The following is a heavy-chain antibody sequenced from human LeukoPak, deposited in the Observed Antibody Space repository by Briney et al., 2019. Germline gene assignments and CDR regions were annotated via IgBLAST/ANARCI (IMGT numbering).Heavy chain of an antibody. J-gene: IGHJ4*02. CDR1: GFTVSSIY. D-gene: IGHD3-10*01. CDR2: IYSGGST. V-gene: IGHV3-66*02. CDR3: ARAAGGPKDY. Sequence: AGSLRLSCAASGFTVSSIYMSWVRQAPGKGLEWVSVIYSGGSTYYADSVKGRFTITRDNSKNTLYLQMNSLRADDTAVYYCARAAGGPKDYWGQGTLVTVSS.